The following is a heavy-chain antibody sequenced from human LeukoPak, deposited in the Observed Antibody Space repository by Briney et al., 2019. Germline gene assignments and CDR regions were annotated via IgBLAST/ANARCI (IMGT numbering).Heavy chain of an antibody. CDR1: GFTFSSYS. V-gene: IGHV3-21*01. CDR3: ARAAAEPYYYYGMDV. J-gene: IGHJ6*04. D-gene: IGHD6-13*01. Sequence: GGSLRLSCAASGFTFSSYSMNWVRQAPGKGQEGVSSISSSSSYIYYADSVKGRFTISRDNAKNSLYLQMNSLRAEDTAVYYCARAAAEPYYYYGMDVWGKGTTVTVSS. CDR2: ISSSSSYI.